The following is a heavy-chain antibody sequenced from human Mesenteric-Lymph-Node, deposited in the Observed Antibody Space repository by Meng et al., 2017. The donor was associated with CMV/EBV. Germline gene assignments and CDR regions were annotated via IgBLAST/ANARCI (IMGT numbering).Heavy chain of an antibody. V-gene: IGHV4-39*07. CDR3: ARVRRRSSSTWFDP. Sequence: GSLRLSCTVSGDSMNNNNYYWGWIRQPPGKGLEWIGSIYYSGGTYYNPSLKSRVTISVDTSKNQFSLKLSSVTAADTAVYYCARVRRRSSSTWFDPWGQGTLVTVSS. J-gene: IGHJ5*02. D-gene: IGHD6-6*01. CDR1: GDSMNNNNYY. CDR2: IYYSGGT.